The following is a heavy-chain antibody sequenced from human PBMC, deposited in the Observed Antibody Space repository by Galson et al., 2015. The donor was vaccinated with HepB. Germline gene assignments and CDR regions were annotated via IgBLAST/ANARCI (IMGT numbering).Heavy chain of an antibody. V-gene: IGHV3-21*01. CDR3: ARSKGLRGSDLDLFPFDY. CDR2: ISSSGTYI. J-gene: IGHJ4*02. D-gene: IGHD1-1*01. Sequence: SLRLSCAASGFTFSTYSMNWVRQAPGKGLEWVSSISSSGTYIYYADSLKGRFTISRDNAENSLYLQMNSLGAEDTAVYYCARSKGLRGSDLDLFPFDYWGQGALVTVSS. CDR1: GFTFSTYS.